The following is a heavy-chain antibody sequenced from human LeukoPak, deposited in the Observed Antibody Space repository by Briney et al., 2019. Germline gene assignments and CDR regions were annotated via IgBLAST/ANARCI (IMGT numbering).Heavy chain of an antibody. CDR3: AKGEQGVDY. D-gene: IGHD1/OR15-1a*01. V-gene: IGHV3-33*06. Sequence: QPGRSLRLSCAASGFIFSNDAMRWVRQAPGKGLEWVAFIWFDGSNKHYADSVKGRFTISRDNSEDTLYLQMNSLRAEDTAVYYCAKGEQGVDYWGQGTLVTVSS. J-gene: IGHJ4*02. CDR2: IWFDGSNK. CDR1: GFIFSNDA.